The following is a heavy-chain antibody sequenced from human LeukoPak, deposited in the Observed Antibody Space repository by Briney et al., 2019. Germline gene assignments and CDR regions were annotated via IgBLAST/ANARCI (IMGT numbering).Heavy chain of an antibody. CDR1: GFIFSRYW. J-gene: IGHJ4*02. Sequence: GGSLRLSCAASGFIFSRYWMSWVRQAPGKGLEWVAVIWYDGSNKYYADSVKGRFTISRDNSKNTLYLQMNSLRAEDTAVYYCARDRSSYYFDYWGQGTLVTVSS. D-gene: IGHD6-6*01. V-gene: IGHV3-33*07. CDR2: IWYDGSNK. CDR3: ARDRSSYYFDY.